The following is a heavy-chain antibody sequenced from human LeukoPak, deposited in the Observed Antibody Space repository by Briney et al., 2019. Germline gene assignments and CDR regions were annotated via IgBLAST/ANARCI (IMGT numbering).Heavy chain of an antibody. Sequence: GGSLRLSCAASGFTFSNFGLYWVRQAPGKGLEWVATISYDGRNKYYSGSVKGRFTISRDNSKNTLYLQMISLRAEDTAVYYCAKGLSNDILTGYFSPPDYWGQGTLVTVSS. CDR2: ISYDGRNK. V-gene: IGHV3-30*18. CDR3: AKGLSNDILTGYFSPPDY. CDR1: GFTFSNFG. J-gene: IGHJ4*02. D-gene: IGHD3-9*01.